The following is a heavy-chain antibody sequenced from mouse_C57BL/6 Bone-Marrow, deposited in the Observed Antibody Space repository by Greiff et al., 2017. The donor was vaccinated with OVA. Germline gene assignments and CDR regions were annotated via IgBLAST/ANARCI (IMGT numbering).Heavy chain of an antibody. D-gene: IGHD1-1*01. V-gene: IGHV5-17*01. CDR2: ISSGSSTI. J-gene: IGHJ4*01. CDR3: ARLYESYAMDY. CDR1: GFTFSDYG. Sequence: EVKLMESGGGLVKPGGSLKLSCAASGFTFSDYGMHWVRQAPEKGLEWVAYISSGSSTIYYADTVKGRFTISRDNAKNTLFLQMTSLRSEDTAMYYCARLYESYAMDYWGQGTSVTVSS.